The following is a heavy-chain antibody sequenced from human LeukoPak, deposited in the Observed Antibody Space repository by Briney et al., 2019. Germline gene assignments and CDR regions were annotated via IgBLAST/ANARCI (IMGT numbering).Heavy chain of an antibody. CDR2: ISGSGGST. D-gene: IGHD5-12*01. J-gene: IGHJ4*02. V-gene: IGHV3-23*01. CDR3: AKERVRYSGYDWDY. CDR1: GFTFRDYV. Sequence: GGSLRLSCAASGFTFRDYVMTWVRQAPGKGLEWVSAISGSGGSTYYADSVKGRFTISRDNSKNTLYLQMNSLRAEDTAVYYCAKERVRYSGYDWDYWGQGTLVTVSS.